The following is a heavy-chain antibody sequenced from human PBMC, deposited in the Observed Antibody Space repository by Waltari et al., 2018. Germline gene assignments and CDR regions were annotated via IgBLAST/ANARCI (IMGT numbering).Heavy chain of an antibody. CDR3: ARRVRVKLLWFGELLPRLRGPFDY. CDR2: SNHSGST. Sequence: QVQLQQWGAGLLKPSETLSLTCAVYGGSFSGYYWSWIRQPPGTGLEWLGESNHSGSTNYNPSLKSRVTISVDTSKKQFSLKRSSVTAADTAVYYCARRVRVKLLWFGELLPRLRGPFDYWGQGTLVTVSS. J-gene: IGHJ4*02. D-gene: IGHD3-10*01. V-gene: IGHV4-34*01. CDR1: GGSFSGYY.